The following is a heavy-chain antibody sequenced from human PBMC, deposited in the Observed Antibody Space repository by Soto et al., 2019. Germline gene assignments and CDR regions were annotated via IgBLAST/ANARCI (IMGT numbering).Heavy chain of an antibody. J-gene: IGHJ4*02. CDR1: GYTFTSYH. CDR2: IIAYNGNT. D-gene: IGHD1-20*01. Sequence: QVPLVQSEAEVKKPGASVKVSCKASGYTFTSYHTNWARQAPGQGLEWMGWIIAYNGNTNYAQKLQGRDTMTTDTSTSTAYMELRSARCDDTGVYYCARYITPADYWGQGTLVSVSS. V-gene: IGHV1-18*01. CDR3: ARYITPADY.